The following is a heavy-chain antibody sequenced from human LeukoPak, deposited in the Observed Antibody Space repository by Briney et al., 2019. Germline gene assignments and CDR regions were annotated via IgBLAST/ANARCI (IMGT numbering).Heavy chain of an antibody. V-gene: IGHV4-59*01. CDR1: GGSISSYY. D-gene: IGHD5-24*01. Sequence: PSETLSLTCTVSGGSISSYYWSWVRQPPGKGLEWSGYIYYSGSTNYNPSLKSRVTISVDTSKNQFSLKLSSATAADTAVYYCAREGVATTHYFEYWGQGTLVTVSS. CDR3: AREGVATTHYFEY. CDR2: IYYSGST. J-gene: IGHJ4*02.